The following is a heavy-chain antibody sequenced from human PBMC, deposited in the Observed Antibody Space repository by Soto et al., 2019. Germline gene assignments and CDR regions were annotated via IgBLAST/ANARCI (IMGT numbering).Heavy chain of an antibody. Sequence: QVQLVQSGAEVKKPGSSVKVSCKASGGTFSSYTISWVRQAPGQGLEWMGRIIPILGIANYAQKFQGRVTITADKATSTAYMELSSLRSEDTAVYYCARDDPTMVRGVIIDADAFDIWGQGTMVTVSS. D-gene: IGHD3-10*01. V-gene: IGHV1-69*08. CDR2: IIPILGIA. CDR3: ARDDPTMVRGVIIDADAFDI. CDR1: GGTFSSYT. J-gene: IGHJ3*02.